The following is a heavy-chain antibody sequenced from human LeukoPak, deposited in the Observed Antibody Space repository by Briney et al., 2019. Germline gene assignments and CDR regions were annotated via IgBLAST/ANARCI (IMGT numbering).Heavy chain of an antibody. Sequence: GGSLRLSCATSGFNFSDSRMTWVRQAPGKGLQWVANINRDGTEKHFLDSVEGRFTISRDNARKSLYLLMNSLRPQDTAVYFCVRGDWYFESWGQGTLVTVSS. V-gene: IGHV3-7*04. J-gene: IGHJ4*02. CDR1: GFNFSDSR. CDR3: VRGDWYFES. CDR2: INRDGTEK. D-gene: IGHD2-21*01.